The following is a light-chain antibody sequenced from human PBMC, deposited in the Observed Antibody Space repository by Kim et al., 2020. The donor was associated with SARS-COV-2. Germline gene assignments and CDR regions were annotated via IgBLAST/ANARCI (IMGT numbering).Light chain of an antibody. Sequence: QRRPGRTPHDKMKIKSDGSRSKGDGIPDRFMGSSSGADRNLAVSNLQSDDEADYHCGESHSINGQVGYVFGTGTKVTVL. CDR2: IKSDGSR. V-gene: IGLV4-3*01. J-gene: IGLJ1*01. CDR3: GESHSINGQVGYV.